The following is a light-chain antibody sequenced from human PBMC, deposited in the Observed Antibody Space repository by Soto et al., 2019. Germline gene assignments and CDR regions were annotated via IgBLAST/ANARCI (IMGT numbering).Light chain of an antibody. CDR2: GAS. CDR3: QQYSIWRT. V-gene: IGKV3-20*01. Sequence: EIVLTQSPGTLSLSPGDRVTLSCRASQSVSNNYLAWYQQKPGQAPRLLIYGASNRATGIPARFSGSGSGTEFTLTISSLQSEDFAVYYCQQYSIWRTFGQGTKVDIK. CDR1: QSVSNNY. J-gene: IGKJ1*01.